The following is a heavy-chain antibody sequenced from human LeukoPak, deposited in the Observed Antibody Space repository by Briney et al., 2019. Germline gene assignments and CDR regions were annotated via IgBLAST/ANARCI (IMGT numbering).Heavy chain of an antibody. CDR2: IYHSGST. CDR3: ARVGGYSYDLGDY. D-gene: IGHD5-18*01. V-gene: IGHV4-4*02. Sequence: SETLSLTCAVSGGSISSSNWWSWVRQPPGKGLEWIGEIYHSGSTNYNPSLKSRVTISVDKSKNQFSLKLGSVTAADTAVYYCARVGGYSYDLGDYWGQGTLVTVSS. CDR1: GGSISSSNW. J-gene: IGHJ4*02.